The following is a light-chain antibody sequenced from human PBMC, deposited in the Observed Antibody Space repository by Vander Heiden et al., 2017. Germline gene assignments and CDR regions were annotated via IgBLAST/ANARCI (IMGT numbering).Light chain of an antibody. V-gene: IGKV1-5*03. J-gene: IGKJ1*01. Sequence: DIQMTKSPSTLSAFIGDRVTITCRASQSINNWLAWYQQKPGKAPKLLIYKASSLESGVPSRFSGSGSGTEFTLTISRLLPDDFATYYCQQYNSYPWTFGQGTKVDLK. CDR2: KAS. CDR1: QSINNW. CDR3: QQYNSYPWT.